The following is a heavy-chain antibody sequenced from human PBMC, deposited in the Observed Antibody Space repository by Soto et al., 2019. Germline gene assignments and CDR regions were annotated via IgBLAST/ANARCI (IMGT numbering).Heavy chain of an antibody. D-gene: IGHD2-2*02. V-gene: IGHV3-30-3*01. Sequence: QVQLVESGGGVVQPGRSLRLSCAASGFTFSTYPMHWVRQAPGKGLEWVAVMSYDGSNKYYADSVKGRFTISRDNSKNTLYLQMNSLRAEDTAVYYCARVRGYQPLLYPFDYWGQGTLVTVSS. CDR1: GFTFSTYP. CDR3: ARVRGYQPLLYPFDY. J-gene: IGHJ4*02. CDR2: MSYDGSNK.